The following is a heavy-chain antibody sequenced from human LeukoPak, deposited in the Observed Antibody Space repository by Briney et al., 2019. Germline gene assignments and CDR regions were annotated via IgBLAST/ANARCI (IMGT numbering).Heavy chain of an antibody. J-gene: IGHJ4*02. CDR1: GFTFSTYA. V-gene: IGHV3-30-3*01. Sequence: PGGSLRLPCAASGFTFSTYAMHWVRQAPGKGLEWVAVISYDGSSKNYGDSVKGRFTISRDNSKNTVYLQMNSLRVEDTALYYCARGIFTGGTYYGYWGQGTLVTVSS. D-gene: IGHD1-26*01. CDR3: ARGIFTGGTYYGY. CDR2: ISYDGSSK.